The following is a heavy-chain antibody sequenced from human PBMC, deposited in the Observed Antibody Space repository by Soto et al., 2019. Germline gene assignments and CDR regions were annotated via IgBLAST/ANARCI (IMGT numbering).Heavy chain of an antibody. CDR1: GFTFSDYA. CDR2: VSHDGRNT. J-gene: IGHJ4*02. CDR3: AKVGRQWLVTSDFNY. D-gene: IGHD6-19*01. V-gene: IGHV3-30*18. Sequence: VQLVESGGGVVQPGRSLRLSCAASGFTFSDYAMHWVRQAPGKGLEWVAVVSHDGRNTHYADSVKGRFTISRDSSKNTVSLVMTSLRAEDTAVYYCAKVGRQWLVTSDFNYWGQGALVTVSS.